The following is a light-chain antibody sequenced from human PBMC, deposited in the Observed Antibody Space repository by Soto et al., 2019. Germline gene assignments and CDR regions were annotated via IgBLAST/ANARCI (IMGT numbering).Light chain of an antibody. V-gene: IGKV3-20*01. Sequence: EIVLTQSPGTLSLSPGERATLSCRASQSVSSSYLAWYKQKPGQAPRLLIYGASSRATGIPDRFSGSGSGTDFTLTIRSLKPEDFATYYCQQLNSYPTFGGGTKVDIK. CDR1: QSVSSSY. J-gene: IGKJ4*01. CDR2: GAS. CDR3: QQLNSYPT.